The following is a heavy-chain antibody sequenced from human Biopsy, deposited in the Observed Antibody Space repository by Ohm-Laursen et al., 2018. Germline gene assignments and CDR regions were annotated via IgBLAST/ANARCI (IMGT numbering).Heavy chain of an antibody. D-gene: IGHD3-22*01. Sequence: SDTLSLTCTVSGGSISSYYWNWIRQPPGKGLEWIGYIYYSGTTDYSPSLKSRVTISIDKSKNQFFLKLSSVTAEDTAVYYCARDYDTSGYYYVSWGQGTLVTVSS. CDR3: ARDYDTSGYYYVS. CDR2: IYYSGTT. J-gene: IGHJ5*02. CDR1: GGSISSYY. V-gene: IGHV4-59*07.